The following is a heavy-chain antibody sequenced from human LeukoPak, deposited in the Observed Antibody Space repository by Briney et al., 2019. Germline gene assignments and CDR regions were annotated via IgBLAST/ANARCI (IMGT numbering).Heavy chain of an antibody. CDR1: GFTFSSYG. J-gene: IGHJ2*01. V-gene: IGHV3-33*01. Sequence: GRSLRLSCAASGFTFSSYGMHWVRQAPGKGLEWVAVIWYDESNKYYADSVKGRFTISRDNSKNTLYLQMNSLRAEDTAVYYCARDYLDWYFDLWGRGTLVTVSS. CDR2: IWYDESNK. CDR3: ARDYLDWYFDL.